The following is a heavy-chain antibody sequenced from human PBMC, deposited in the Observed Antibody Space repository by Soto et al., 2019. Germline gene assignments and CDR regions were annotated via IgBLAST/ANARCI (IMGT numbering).Heavy chain of an antibody. CDR3: GKDRGGSSADLDY. J-gene: IGHJ4*02. Sequence: QVQLVESGGGVVQPGRSLRLSCAASGFTFSSFGMHWVRQAPGKGLEWVALISYDGSSDYYVDSVKGRFTIARDKSKNTLYLQMNRLRPEDTAVYYCGKDRGGSSADLDYWGQGTLVNVSS. CDR1: GFTFSSFG. CDR2: ISYDGSSD. D-gene: IGHD3-16*01. V-gene: IGHV3-30*18.